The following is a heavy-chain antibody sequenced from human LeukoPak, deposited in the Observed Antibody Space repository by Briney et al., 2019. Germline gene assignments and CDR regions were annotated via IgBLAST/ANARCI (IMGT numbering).Heavy chain of an antibody. J-gene: IGHJ4*02. Sequence: SETLSLTCTVSGGSITTHNFYWGWVRRPPGKGLEWIGEINHSGSTYYNPSLKSRVTISVDTSKNQFSLKLSSVTAADTAVYYCARSSYCSGGSCYSSYFDYWGRGTLVTVSS. CDR2: INHSGST. CDR1: GGSITTHNFY. CDR3: ARSSYCSGGSCYSSYFDY. V-gene: IGHV4-39*07. D-gene: IGHD2-15*01.